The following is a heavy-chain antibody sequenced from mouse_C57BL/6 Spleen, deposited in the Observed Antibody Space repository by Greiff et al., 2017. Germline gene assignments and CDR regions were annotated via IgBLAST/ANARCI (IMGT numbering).Heavy chain of an antibody. V-gene: IGHV1-72*01. J-gene: IGHJ1*03. CDR2: IDPNSGGT. CDR3: ARGHDYDWYFDV. CDR1: GYTFTSYW. D-gene: IGHD2-4*01. Sequence: QVQLKQPGAELVKPGASVKLSCKASGYTFTSYWMHWVKQRPGRGLEWIGRIDPNSGGTKYNEKFKSKATLTVDKPSSTAYLQLSSLTSEDSAVYYCARGHDYDWYFDVWGTGTTVTVSS.